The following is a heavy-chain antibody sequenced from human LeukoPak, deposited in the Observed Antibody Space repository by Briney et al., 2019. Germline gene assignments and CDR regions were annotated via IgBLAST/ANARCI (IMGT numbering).Heavy chain of an antibody. CDR3: ARVTYDSSGYYHTYYYYVDV. V-gene: IGHV4-34*01. CDR2: INHSGST. D-gene: IGHD3-22*01. CDR1: GGSFSGYY. J-gene: IGHJ6*03. Sequence: SETLSLTCAVYGGSFSGYYWSWIRQPPGKGLEWIGEINHSGSTNYNPSLKSRVTISVDTSKNQFSLKLSSVTAADTAVYYCARVTYDSSGYYHTYYYYVDVWGNGTTVTVSS.